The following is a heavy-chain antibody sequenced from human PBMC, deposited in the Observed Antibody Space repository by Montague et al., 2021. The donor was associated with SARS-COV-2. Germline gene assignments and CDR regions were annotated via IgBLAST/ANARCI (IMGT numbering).Heavy chain of an antibody. CDR3: ASRHIVASNSAFDY. V-gene: IGHV4-38-2*02. J-gene: IGHJ4*02. Sequence: SETLSLTCTVSGDSITNNYYWGWIRQPPGKGLEWIGTIYHSGTTYYNPSLKSRVTISVDTSNSKFSLKLTSVTAADTAVYYCASRHIVASNSAFDYWGQGTLVTVSS. D-gene: IGHD2-21*01. CDR1: GDSITNNYY. CDR2: IYHSGTT.